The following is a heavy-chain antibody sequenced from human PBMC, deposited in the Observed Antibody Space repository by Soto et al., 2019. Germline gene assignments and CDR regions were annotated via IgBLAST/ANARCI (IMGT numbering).Heavy chain of an antibody. D-gene: IGHD5-18*01. CDR1: GFSLSTSGVG. CDR2: IYWDDDK. Sequence: QITLKESGPPLVKPTQTLTLTCTFSGFSLSTSGVGVGWIRQPPGKALEWLALIYWDDDKRYSPSLKSRLTITKDTSKNQVVLTMTNMDPVDTATYYCALTRGYSYGHEVYNWFDPWGQGTLVTVSS. V-gene: IGHV2-5*02. CDR3: ALTRGYSYGHEVYNWFDP. J-gene: IGHJ5*02.